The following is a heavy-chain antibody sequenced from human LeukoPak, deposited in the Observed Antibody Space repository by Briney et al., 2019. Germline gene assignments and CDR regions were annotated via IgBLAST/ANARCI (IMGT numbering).Heavy chain of an antibody. V-gene: IGHV3-23*01. CDR2: ISGSGAYT. D-gene: IGHD3-3*01. J-gene: IGHJ4*02. CDR1: GFTFSSYW. Sequence: GGSLRLSCAASGFTFSSYWMHWVRQAPGKGLEWVSSISGSGAYTYYADSVKGRFTISRDNSENTLYLQMNSLRAEDTAVYYCAKDLTNSYWGQGTLVTVSS. CDR3: AKDLTNSY.